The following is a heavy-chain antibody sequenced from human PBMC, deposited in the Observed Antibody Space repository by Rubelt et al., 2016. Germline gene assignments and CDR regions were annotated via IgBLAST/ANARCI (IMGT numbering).Heavy chain of an antibody. D-gene: IGHD6-19*01. V-gene: IGHV1-18*01. Sequence: QVRLVQSGPEVRKPGASVKVACKASGYSFTNYGISWVRQAPGQGLEWMGWISPYNGNTKYAQKFQGRVTMTTDTSRTTVYLEVRSLRFDDTALFYCAREARKYRSGYYYYYGMDVWGQGTTVTVSS. CDR3: AREARKYRSGYYYYYGMDV. CDR1: GYSFTNYG. J-gene: IGHJ6*02. CDR2: ISPYNGNT.